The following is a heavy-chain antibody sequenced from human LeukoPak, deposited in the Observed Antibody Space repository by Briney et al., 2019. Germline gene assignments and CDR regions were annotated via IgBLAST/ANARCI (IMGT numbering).Heavy chain of an antibody. CDR3: ARDNSSSTREN. CDR1: GGTLSSYA. CDR2: ISGYNGNT. Sequence: ASVKVSCKASGGTLSSYAISWVRQAPGQGLEWMGSISGYNGNTNYAQKFQGRVTMTTDTSTSTVYMELRSLRSDDTAVYYCARDNSSSTRENWGQGTQVTVSS. D-gene: IGHD6-13*01. V-gene: IGHV1-18*01. J-gene: IGHJ4*02.